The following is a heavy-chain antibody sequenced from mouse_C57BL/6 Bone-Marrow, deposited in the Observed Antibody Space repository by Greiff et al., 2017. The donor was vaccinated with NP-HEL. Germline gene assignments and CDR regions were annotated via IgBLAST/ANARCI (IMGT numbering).Heavy chain of an antibody. D-gene: IGHD1-1*01. CDR3: TTGGSSPYAMDY. V-gene: IGHV14-4*01. CDR1: GFNIQDDY. Sequence: VQLQQSGAELVRPGASVKLSCTVSGFNIQDDYMHWVKQRPEQGLEWIGWIDPENGDTEYASKFQGKATITADTSSNTAYLQLSSLTSEDTAVYYCTTGGSSPYAMDYWGQGTSVTGSS. J-gene: IGHJ4*01. CDR2: IDPENGDT.